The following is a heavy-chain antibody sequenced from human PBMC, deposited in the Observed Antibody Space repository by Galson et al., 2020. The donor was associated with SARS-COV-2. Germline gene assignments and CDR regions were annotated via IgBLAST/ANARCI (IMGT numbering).Heavy chain of an antibody. CDR1: GFNFKNAW. V-gene: IGHV3-15*01. D-gene: IGHD1-26*01. Sequence: GESLKISCAASGFNFKNAWMSWVRPAPGKGLEWIGRIKSKINGGTTDYAAPVKGRFTISRDDSKNTLDLQMNSLKTEDTAVYYCTAIVGGGDTFDTWGQGTTVTVSP. CDR3: TAIVGGGDTFDT. CDR2: IKSKINGGTT. J-gene: IGHJ3*02.